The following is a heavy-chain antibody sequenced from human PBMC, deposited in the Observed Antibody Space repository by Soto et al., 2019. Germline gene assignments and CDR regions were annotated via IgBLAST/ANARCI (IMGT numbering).Heavy chain of an antibody. CDR1: GFTFSSYA. CDR3: AKDGGSVPKPKIPFDP. Sequence: PGGSLRLSCAASGFTFSSYAMSWVRQAPGKGLEWVSAISGSGGSTYYADSVKGRFTIPRDNSKNTLYLQMNSLRAEDTAVYYCAKDGGSVPKPKIPFDPWGQGTLVTVSS. CDR2: ISGSGGST. J-gene: IGHJ5*02. V-gene: IGHV3-23*01. D-gene: IGHD3-16*01.